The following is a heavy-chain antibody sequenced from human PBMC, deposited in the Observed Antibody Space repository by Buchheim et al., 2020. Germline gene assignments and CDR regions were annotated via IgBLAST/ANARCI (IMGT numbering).Heavy chain of an antibody. CDR1: GISFSRYS. V-gene: IGHV3-30*04. D-gene: IGHD2-15*01. J-gene: IGHJ4*02. CDR2: ISDDATRT. CDR3: ASDLSGGGLDY. Sequence: QVQLVESGGGVVQPGRSLRLSCAASGISFSRYSMHWVRQAPGKGLEWVAVISDDATRTNYADSVRGRFTISRDNSRKTLYLQMGSLRLDDTAVFYCASDLSGGGLDYWGQGTL.